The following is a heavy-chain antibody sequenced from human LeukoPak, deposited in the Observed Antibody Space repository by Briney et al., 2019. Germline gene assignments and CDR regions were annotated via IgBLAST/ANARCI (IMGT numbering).Heavy chain of an antibody. CDR1: GFRFSHNS. V-gene: IGHV3-11*04. Sequence: GGSPRLSCAASGFRFSHNSMTWVRQAPGKGLEWVSYISSSGSTIYYADSVKGRFTISRDNAKNSLYLQMNSLRAEDTAVYYCARDRDSSGYYPEWDYWGQGTLVTVSS. D-gene: IGHD3-22*01. CDR3: ARDRDSSGYYPEWDY. J-gene: IGHJ4*02. CDR2: ISSSGSTI.